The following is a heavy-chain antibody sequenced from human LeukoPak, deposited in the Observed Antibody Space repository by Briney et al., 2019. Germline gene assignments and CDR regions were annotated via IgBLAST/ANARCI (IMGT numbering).Heavy chain of an antibody. CDR1: AFSLNAYS. D-gene: IGHD1-26*01. V-gene: IGHV3-21*04. Sequence: GGSLRLSCAASAFSLNAYSMNWVRQAPGKGLEWVSSISYTGTYIYYADSVKGRLTISRDNAQNSLYLQMNSLRAEDTAIYYCVRDRGTYRPIDYWGQGTLVTVSS. J-gene: IGHJ4*02. CDR3: VRDRGTYRPIDY. CDR2: ISYTGTYI.